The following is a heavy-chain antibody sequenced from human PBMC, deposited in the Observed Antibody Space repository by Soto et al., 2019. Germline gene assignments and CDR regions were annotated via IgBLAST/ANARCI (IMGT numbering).Heavy chain of an antibody. V-gene: IGHV3-23*01. J-gene: IGHJ5*02. CDR1: GFIFENFG. Sequence: PGGSLSLSCAASGFIFENFGMSWVRQAPGKGLEWISSTSGSGFKKYYADSVKGRFTISRDNSKSTVYLELNNLSAEDTAVYHCAKNQGVELVPLATVDWFDPWGQGSVVTVSS. CDR2: TSGSGFKK. D-gene: IGHD1-26*01. CDR3: AKNQGVELVPLATVDWFDP.